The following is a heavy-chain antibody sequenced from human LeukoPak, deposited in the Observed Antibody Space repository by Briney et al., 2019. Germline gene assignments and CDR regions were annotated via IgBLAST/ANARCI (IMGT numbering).Heavy chain of an antibody. V-gene: IGHV4-4*07. CDR1: GGSVSGYY. J-gene: IGHJ4*02. Sequence: ASETLSLTCNVSGGSVSGYYWSWIRQPAGKGLEWIGRIYSSGSTNYNPSLKSRVTMSVDTSKNQFSLRLNSVTAADTAVYYCAREKMAGVPLFDYWGQGTLVTVSS. D-gene: IGHD5-24*01. CDR2: IYSSGST. CDR3: AREKMAGVPLFDY.